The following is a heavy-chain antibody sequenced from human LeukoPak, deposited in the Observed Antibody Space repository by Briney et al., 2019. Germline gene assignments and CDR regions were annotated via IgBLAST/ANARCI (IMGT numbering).Heavy chain of an antibody. V-gene: IGHV4-59*01. Sequence: PSETLSPTCTVSGGSISSYYWSWVRQPPGKGLEWIGYIYYSGSTNYNPSLKSRVTISVDTSKNQFSLKLSSVTAADTAVYYCARGQRGIGYYFDYWGQGTLVTVSS. CDR1: GGSISSYY. J-gene: IGHJ4*02. CDR3: ARGQRGIGYYFDY. D-gene: IGHD3-16*01. CDR2: IYYSGST.